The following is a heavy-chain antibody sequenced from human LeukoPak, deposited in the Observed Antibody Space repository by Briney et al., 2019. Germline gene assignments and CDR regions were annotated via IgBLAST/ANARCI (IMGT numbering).Heavy chain of an antibody. CDR2: IGYIGRHI. CDR1: GFTFSSYA. D-gene: IGHD6-13*01. J-gene: IGHJ4*02. CDR3: VRVPTAADGTCLDY. Sequence: PGGSLRLSCAASGFTFSSYAMSWVRQAPGKGLEWVAYIGYIGRHIYYADSVRGRFTISRDNAESSLYLQMNRLRVEDTAIYYCVRVPTAADGTCLDYWGQGTLVTVSS. V-gene: IGHV3-48*01.